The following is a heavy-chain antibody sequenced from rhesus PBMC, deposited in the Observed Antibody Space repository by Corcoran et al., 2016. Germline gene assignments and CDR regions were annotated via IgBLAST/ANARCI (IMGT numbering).Heavy chain of an antibody. CDR1: GGSISDVYR. J-gene: IGHJ4*01. D-gene: IGHD2-27*01. V-gene: IGHV4S10*01. Sequence: QVQLQESGPGVVKPSETLSLTCAVSGGSISDVYRWRLIRQPPGQGLEWIGYISGSRTNSNSNPSLKSRGTISTDTSKNQCSLKLTSVTAADTAAYYCARRYCSATYCYAFDYWGQGVLVTVSS. CDR2: ISGSRTNS. CDR3: ARRYCSATYCYAFDY.